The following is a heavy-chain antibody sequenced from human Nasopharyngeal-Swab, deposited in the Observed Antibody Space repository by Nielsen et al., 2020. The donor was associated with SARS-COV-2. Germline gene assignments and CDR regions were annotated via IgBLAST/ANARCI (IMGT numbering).Heavy chain of an antibody. CDR2: ISWNSGSI. CDR3: AKGDTAMVTSMQQWLATGGLIDY. CDR1: GFTFDDYA. Sequence: SPKISCAASGFTFDDYAMHWVRQAPGKGLEWVSGISWNSGSIGYADSVKGRFTISRDNAKNSLYLQMNSLRAEDTALYYCAKGDTAMVTSMQQWLATGGLIDYWGQGTLVTVSS. D-gene: IGHD5-18*01. V-gene: IGHV3-9*01. J-gene: IGHJ4*02.